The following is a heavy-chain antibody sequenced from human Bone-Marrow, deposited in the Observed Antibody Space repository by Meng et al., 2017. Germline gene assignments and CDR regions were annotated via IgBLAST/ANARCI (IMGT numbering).Heavy chain of an antibody. D-gene: IGHD5-18*01. Sequence: GESLKISCAASGFTFSSYWMHWVRQAPGKGLVWVSRINSDGSSTSYADSVKGRFTISRDNAKNTLYLQMNSLRAEDTAVYYRARDRWIQLWLPQDQSYYYYGMDVWGQGTTVTVSS. CDR1: GFTFSSYW. CDR2: INSDGSST. V-gene: IGHV3-74*01. J-gene: IGHJ6*02. CDR3: ARDRWIQLWLPQDQSYYYYGMDV.